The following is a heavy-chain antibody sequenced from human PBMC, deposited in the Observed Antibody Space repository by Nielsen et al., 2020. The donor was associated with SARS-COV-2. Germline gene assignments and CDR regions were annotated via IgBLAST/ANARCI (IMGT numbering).Heavy chain of an antibody. CDR1: GYTFTSYA. D-gene: IGHD6-19*01. J-gene: IGHJ4*02. Sequence: ASVTVSCKASGYTFTSYAMHWVRQAPGQRLEWMGWINAGNGNTKYSQKFQGRVTITRDTSASTAYMELSSLRSEDTAVYYCARSGRGWLGIIDYWGQGTLVTVSS. CDR3: ARSGRGWLGIIDY. CDR2: INAGNGNT. V-gene: IGHV1-3*01.